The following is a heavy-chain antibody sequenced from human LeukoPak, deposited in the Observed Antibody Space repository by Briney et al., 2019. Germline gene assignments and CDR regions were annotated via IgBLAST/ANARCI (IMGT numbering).Heavy chain of an antibody. CDR3: AKSITFGGVIVPNDY. Sequence: PGGSLRLSCAASGFTFSSYSMNWVRQAPGKGLEWVSSISSSSSYIYYADSVKGRFTISRDNSKNTLYLQMNSLRAEDTAVYYCAKSITFGGVIVPNDYWGQGTLVTVSS. CDR2: ISSSSSYI. CDR1: GFTFSSYS. J-gene: IGHJ4*02. V-gene: IGHV3-21*04. D-gene: IGHD3-16*02.